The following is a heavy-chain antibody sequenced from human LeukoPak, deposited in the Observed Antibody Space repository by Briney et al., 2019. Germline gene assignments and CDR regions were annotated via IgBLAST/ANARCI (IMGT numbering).Heavy chain of an antibody. Sequence: SETLSLTCTVSGGSISSHYWSWIRQPPGKGLEWIGYIYYSGSTNYNPSLKSRVTISVDTSKNQFSLRLSSVTAADTAVYYCARDIKYDFWSGYYTGNDAFDTWGQGTMVTVSS. CDR1: GGSISSHY. V-gene: IGHV4-59*11. D-gene: IGHD3-3*01. CDR3: ARDIKYDFWSGYYTGNDAFDT. CDR2: IYYSGST. J-gene: IGHJ3*02.